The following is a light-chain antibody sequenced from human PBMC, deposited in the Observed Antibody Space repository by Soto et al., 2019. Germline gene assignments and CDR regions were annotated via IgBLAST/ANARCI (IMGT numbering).Light chain of an antibody. CDR3: QQSFGNFTLT. Sequence: DVVMHQSPLSLPVTLGQPASISCRSRPSLVYSDGNTYLSWYQQKPGQSPKLLIYWTSTRESGVPERFIGSGSGAEFSLTISSLQAEDVAVYYCQQSFGNFTLTFGQGTKVDIK. CDR1: PSLVYSDGNTY. V-gene: IGKV2-30*01. J-gene: IGKJ1*01. CDR2: WTS.